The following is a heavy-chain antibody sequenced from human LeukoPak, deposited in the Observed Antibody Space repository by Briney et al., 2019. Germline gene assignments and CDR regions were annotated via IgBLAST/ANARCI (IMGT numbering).Heavy chain of an antibody. CDR2: IIPIFGTA. J-gene: IGHJ6*02. CDR1: GYTFTSYA. D-gene: IGHD2-15*01. Sequence: ASVKVSCKASGYTFTSYAISWVRQAPGQGLEWMGGIIPIFGTANYAQKFQGRVTITADESTSTAYTELSSLRSEDTAVYYCARSSGYCSGGSCYSFGFYYYYGMDVWGQGTTVTVSS. CDR3: ARSSGYCSGGSCYSFGFYYYYGMDV. V-gene: IGHV1-69*13.